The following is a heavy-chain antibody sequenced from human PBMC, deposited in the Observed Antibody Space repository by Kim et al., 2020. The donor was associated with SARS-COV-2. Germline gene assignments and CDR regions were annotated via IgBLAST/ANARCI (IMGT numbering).Heavy chain of an antibody. CDR2: ISNDGSNK. CDR1: GFTFSNYG. CDR3: ACYSGTGVEVDY. V-gene: IGHV3-33*05. J-gene: IGHJ4*02. Sequence: GGSLRLSCVASGFTFSNYGMQWVRQAPGKGLEWVAVISNDGSNKFYLDSVKGRFTISRDTSKNTLSLQMNSLRVEDTAVYYCACYSGTGVEVDYRGQGTLVTVSS. D-gene: IGHD3-10*01.